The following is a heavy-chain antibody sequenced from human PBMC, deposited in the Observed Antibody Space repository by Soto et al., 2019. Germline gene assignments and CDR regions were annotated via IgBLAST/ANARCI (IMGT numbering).Heavy chain of an antibody. CDR2: ISYDGSNK. Sequence: GGSLRLSCAASGFTFSSYGMHWVRQAPGKGLEWVAVISYDGSNKYYADSVKGRFTISRDNSKNTLYLQMNSLRAEDTAVYYCAKDRRTGTTCMDVWGQGTTVTVSS. CDR3: AKDRRTGTTCMDV. J-gene: IGHJ6*02. V-gene: IGHV3-30*18. CDR1: GFTFSSYG. D-gene: IGHD1-7*01.